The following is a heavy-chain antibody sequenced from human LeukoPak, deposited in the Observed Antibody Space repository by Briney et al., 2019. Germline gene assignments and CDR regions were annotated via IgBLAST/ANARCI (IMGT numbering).Heavy chain of an antibody. CDR2: ISAYNGNT. D-gene: IGHD1-26*01. CDR3: ARDRKVGATLWRTDY. CDR1: GYTFTSYG. Sequence: SVKVSCKASGYTFTSYGISWVRQAPGQGLEWMGWISAYNGNTNYAQKLQGRVTMTTDTSTSTAYMELRSLRSDDTAVYYCARDRKVGATLWRTDYWGQGTLVTVSS. J-gene: IGHJ4*02. V-gene: IGHV1-18*01.